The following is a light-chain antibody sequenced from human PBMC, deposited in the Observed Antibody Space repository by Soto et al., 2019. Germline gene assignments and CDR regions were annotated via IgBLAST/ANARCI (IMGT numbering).Light chain of an antibody. V-gene: IGLV2-14*01. CDR3: ISYTSSDTWV. J-gene: IGLJ3*02. CDR1: SSDIGGGSYNY. CDR2: EVN. Sequence: QSALTQPASVSGSPGQSITISCTGTSSDIGGGSYNYVSWYQQYPGKAPKLMIYEVNNRPSGISNRFSGSKSGNTASLAISGLQAEDEADYYCISYTSSDTWVFGGGTKLTVL.